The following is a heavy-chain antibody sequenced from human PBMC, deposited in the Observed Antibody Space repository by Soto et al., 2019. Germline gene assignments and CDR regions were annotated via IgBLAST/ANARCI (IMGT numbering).Heavy chain of an antibody. CDR3: ARGRLTIFENWFDP. J-gene: IGHJ5*02. D-gene: IGHD3-3*01. CDR1: GGSISSYY. V-gene: IGHV4-59*01. Sequence: PSETLSLTCTVSGGSISSYYWSWIRQPPGKGLEWIGYIYYSGSTNYNPSLKSRVTISVDTSKNQFSLRLSSVTAADTAVYYCARGRLTIFENWFDPWGQGTLVTVSS. CDR2: IYYSGST.